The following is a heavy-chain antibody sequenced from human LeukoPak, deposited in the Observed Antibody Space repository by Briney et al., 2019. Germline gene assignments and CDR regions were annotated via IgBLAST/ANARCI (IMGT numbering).Heavy chain of an antibody. CDR3: ARLDAGSYYYGMDV. Sequence: SETLSLTCTVSGGSISSNFWRWIRQPPGKGLEWIGYIYYSGSTNYNPSLKSRVTISVDTSKNQFSLKLSSVTAADTAVYYCARLDAGSYYYGMDVWGQGTTVTVPS. CDR1: GGSISSNF. V-gene: IGHV4-59*08. D-gene: IGHD3/OR15-3a*01. CDR2: IYYSGST. J-gene: IGHJ6*02.